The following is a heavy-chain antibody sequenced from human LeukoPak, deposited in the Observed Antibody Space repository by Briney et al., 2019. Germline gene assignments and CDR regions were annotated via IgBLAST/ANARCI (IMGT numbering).Heavy chain of an antibody. Sequence: PSETLPLTCTVSGGSISSGDYYWSWIRQPPGKGLEWIVYIYYSGSTYYNPSLKSRVTISVDTSKNQFSLKLSSVTAADTAVYYCARDSGGSFPGYYYYGMDVWGQGTTVTVSS. CDR1: GGSISSGDYY. D-gene: IGHD2-15*01. CDR2: IYYSGST. J-gene: IGHJ6*02. CDR3: ARDSGGSFPGYYYYGMDV. V-gene: IGHV4-30-4*01.